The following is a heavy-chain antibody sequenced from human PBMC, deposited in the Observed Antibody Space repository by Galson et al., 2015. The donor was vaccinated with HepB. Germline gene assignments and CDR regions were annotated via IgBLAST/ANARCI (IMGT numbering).Heavy chain of an antibody. CDR2: TYYRSKWYD. CDR3: ARAYCGVDCSYFDY. V-gene: IGHV6-1*01. CDR1: GDSVSRNSAS. D-gene: IGHD2-21*01. J-gene: IGHJ4*02. Sequence: CAISGDSVSRNSASWNWVRQSPSRGLEWLGRTYYRSKWYDDYAVSVKSRISINRDTSKIQFSLQLNSVTPEDTAVYYCARAYCGVDCSYFDYWGQGTLVTVSP.